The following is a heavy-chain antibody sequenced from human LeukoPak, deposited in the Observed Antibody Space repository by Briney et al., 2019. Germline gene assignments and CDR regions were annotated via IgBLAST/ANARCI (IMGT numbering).Heavy chain of an antibody. V-gene: IGHV4-59*01. CDR3: ASLRYSNSLNYYYYGMDV. D-gene: IGHD4-11*01. CDR1: GGSISSYY. Sequence: SETLSLTCTVSGGSISSYYWSWIRQPPGKGLEWIGYIYYSGSTNYNPSLKSRVTISVDTSKNQFSLKLSSVTAADTAAYYCASLRYSNSLNYYYYGMDVWGQGTTVTVSS. CDR2: IYYSGST. J-gene: IGHJ6*02.